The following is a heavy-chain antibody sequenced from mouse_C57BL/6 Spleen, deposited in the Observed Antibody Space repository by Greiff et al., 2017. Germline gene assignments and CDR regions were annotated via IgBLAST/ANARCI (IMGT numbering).Heavy chain of an antibody. CDR2: IYPGSGNT. V-gene: IGHV1-76*01. CDR1: GYTFTDYY. J-gene: IGHJ2*01. D-gene: IGHD2-4*01. CDR3: ARSYDCLFDY. Sequence: QVQLQQSGAELVRPGASVKLSCKASGYTFTDYYINWVKQRPGQGLEWIARIYPGSGNTYYNEKFKGKATLTAEKSSSTAYMQLSSLTSEDSAVYFCARSYDCLFDYWGQGTTLTVSS.